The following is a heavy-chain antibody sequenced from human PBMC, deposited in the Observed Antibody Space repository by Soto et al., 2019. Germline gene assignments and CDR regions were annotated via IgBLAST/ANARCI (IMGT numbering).Heavy chain of an antibody. CDR1: GFTFSNYS. J-gene: IGHJ4*02. CDR2: ISKDGDKK. V-gene: IGHV3-30*09. CDR3: AREWSVANPGY. D-gene: IGHD5-12*01. Sequence: GGSLRLSCAASGFTFSNYSMHWVRQAPGKGLEWVAVISKDGDKKYYADSVKGRFAISRDNSKNTLYLQMNSLRPEDTAVHYCAREWSVANPGYWGQGTQVTVSS.